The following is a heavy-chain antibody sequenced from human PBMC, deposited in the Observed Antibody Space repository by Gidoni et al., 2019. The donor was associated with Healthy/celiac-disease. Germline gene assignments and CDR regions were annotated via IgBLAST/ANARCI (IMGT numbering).Heavy chain of an antibody. CDR1: GGSISSSSYY. D-gene: IGHD5-12*01. CDR2: IYYSGST. V-gene: IGHV4-39*07. Sequence: QLQLQESGPGLVKPSETLSLTCTVSGGSISSSSYYWGWIRQPPGKGLEWIGSIYYSGSTYYNPSLKSRVTISVDTSKNQFSLKLSSVTAADTAVYYCAREPRGGYDLHWFDPWGQGTLVTVSS. J-gene: IGHJ5*02. CDR3: AREPRGGYDLHWFDP.